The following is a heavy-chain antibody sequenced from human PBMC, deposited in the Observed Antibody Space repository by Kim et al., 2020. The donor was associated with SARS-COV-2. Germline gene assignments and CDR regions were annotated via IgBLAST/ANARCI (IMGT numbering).Heavy chain of an antibody. CDR3: AREKRVVRGVNQLGWFDP. CDR2: INPNSGGT. Sequence: ASVKVSCKASGYTFTGYYMHWVRQAPGQGLEWMGWINPNSGGTNYAQKFQGRVTMTRDTSISTAYMELSRLRSDDTAVYYCAREKRVVRGVNQLGWFDPWGQGTLVTVSS. V-gene: IGHV1-2*02. CDR1: GYTFTGYY. J-gene: IGHJ5*02. D-gene: IGHD3-10*01.